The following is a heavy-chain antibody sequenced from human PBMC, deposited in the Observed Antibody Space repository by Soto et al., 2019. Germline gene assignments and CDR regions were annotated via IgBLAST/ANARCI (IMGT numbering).Heavy chain of an antibody. CDR3: ARHNYGSGSTYFDY. D-gene: IGHD3-10*01. J-gene: IGHJ4*02. V-gene: IGHV4-39*01. Sequence: SETLSLTCTVSGDSISSSSYYWGWIRQPPGKGLEWIGSIYYSGSTYYNPSLKSRVTISVDTSKNQFSLKLNSMTAADTAVYYCARHNYGSGSTYFDYWGQGTLVTVSS. CDR2: IYYSGST. CDR1: GDSISSSSYY.